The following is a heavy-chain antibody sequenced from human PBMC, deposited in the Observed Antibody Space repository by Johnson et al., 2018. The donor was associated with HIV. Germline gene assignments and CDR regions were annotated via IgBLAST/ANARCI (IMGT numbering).Heavy chain of an antibody. CDR1: GFTFSNAW. J-gene: IGHJ3*02. Sequence: MQLVESGGGLVKPGGSLRLSCAASGFTFSNAWMHWVRQTPGKGLEWVANINQDGSEKYYVDSARGRFTISRDNSKNTLYLQMHSLRAEDTAVYYCARGGSAARGNWNCGGDCSTFLLLDAFDIWGQGTMVTVSS. D-gene: IGHD2-21*02. CDR2: INQDGSEK. CDR3: ARGGSAARGNWNCGGDCSTFLLLDAFDI. V-gene: IGHV3-7*03.